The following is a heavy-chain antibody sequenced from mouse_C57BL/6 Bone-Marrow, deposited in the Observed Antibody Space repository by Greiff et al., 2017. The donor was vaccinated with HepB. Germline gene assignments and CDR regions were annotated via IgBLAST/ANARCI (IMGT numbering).Heavy chain of an antibody. V-gene: IGHV5-6*01. J-gene: IGHJ3*01. CDR2: ISSGGSYT. CDR3: ARSYYDYDRGFAY. CDR1: GFTFSSYG. D-gene: IGHD2-4*01. Sequence: EVHLVESGGDLVKPGGSLKLSCAASGFTFSSYGMSWVRQTPDKRLEWVATISSGGSYTYYPDSVKGRFTISRDNAKNTLYLQMSSLKSEDTAMYYCARSYYDYDRGFAYWGQGTLVTVSA.